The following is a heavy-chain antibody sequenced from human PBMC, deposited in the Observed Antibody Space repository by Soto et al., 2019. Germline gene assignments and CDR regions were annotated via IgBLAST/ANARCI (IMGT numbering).Heavy chain of an antibody. V-gene: IGHV3-23*01. D-gene: IGHD3-10*01. J-gene: IGHJ3*02. CDR1: GFTVSSNY. Sequence: GGSLRLSCAASGFTVSSNYMSWVRQAPGKGLEWVSAISGSGGSTYYADSVKGRFTISRDNSKNTLYLQMNSLRAEDTAVYYCVKVEYYGSGSYAGDAFDIWGQGTMVTVSS. CDR2: ISGSGGST. CDR3: VKVEYYGSGSYAGDAFDI.